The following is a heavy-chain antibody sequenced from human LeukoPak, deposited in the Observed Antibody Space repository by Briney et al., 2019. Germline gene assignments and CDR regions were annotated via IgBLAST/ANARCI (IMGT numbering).Heavy chain of an antibody. CDR3: ARVESSTAFDYLDY. V-gene: IGHV1-2*02. Sequence: ASVKVSCKASGGTFSSYAISWVRQAPGQGLEWMGWISPNSGGTNYAQKFQGRVTMTKDTSITTAYMELSRLRSDDTAVYYCARVESSTAFDYLDYWGQGTLVTVSS. CDR1: GGTFSSYA. J-gene: IGHJ4*02. CDR2: ISPNSGGT. D-gene: IGHD2-15*01.